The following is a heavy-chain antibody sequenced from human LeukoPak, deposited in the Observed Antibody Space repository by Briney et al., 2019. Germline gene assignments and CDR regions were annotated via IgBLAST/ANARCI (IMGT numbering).Heavy chain of an antibody. CDR2: ISSSSSYI. CDR3: ARDEEYYYDSSGYDY. Sequence: GGSLRLSCAASGFTFSSYGMNWVRQAPGKGLEWVSSISSSSSYIYYADSVKGRFTISRGNAKNSLYLQMNSLRAEDTAVYYCARDEEYYYDSSGYDYWGQGTLVTVSS. CDR1: GFTFSSYG. D-gene: IGHD3-22*01. J-gene: IGHJ4*02. V-gene: IGHV3-21*01.